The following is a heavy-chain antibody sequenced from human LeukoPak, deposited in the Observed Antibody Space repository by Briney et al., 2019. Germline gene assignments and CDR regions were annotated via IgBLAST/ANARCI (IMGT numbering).Heavy chain of an antibody. CDR1: GFTFSSYG. D-gene: IGHD2-15*01. Sequence: PGGSLRLSCAASGFTFSSYGMHWVRQAPGKGLEWVAIMSYDGRNNYYADSVKGRFTLSRDNSKNTLYLLMNSLRAEDTAVYYCAKDSQLSNYYYYNAVDVWGQGTTVTVSS. CDR3: AKDSQLSNYYYYNAVDV. CDR2: MSYDGRNN. J-gene: IGHJ6*02. V-gene: IGHV3-30*18.